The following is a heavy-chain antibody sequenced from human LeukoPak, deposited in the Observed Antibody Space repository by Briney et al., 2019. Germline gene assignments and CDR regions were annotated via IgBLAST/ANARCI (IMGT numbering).Heavy chain of an antibody. Sequence: GGSLRLSCAASGFTFTDAWMGWARQAPGRGLEWVGRVKSKARGGTTDYAAPVKGRFNIARDDSKDTVDPQMNSLKTEDTAVYYCTTDHFNWGRGTLVTVSS. V-gene: IGHV3-15*01. CDR2: VKSKARGGTT. CDR1: GFTFTDAW. J-gene: IGHJ4*02. CDR3: TTDHFN.